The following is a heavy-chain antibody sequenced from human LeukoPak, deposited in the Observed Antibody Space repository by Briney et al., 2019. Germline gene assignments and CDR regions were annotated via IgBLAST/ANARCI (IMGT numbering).Heavy chain of an antibody. D-gene: IGHD3-10*01. J-gene: IGHJ3*02. CDR1: GGSISSGGYY. V-gene: IGHV4-31*03. CDR2: IYYSGST. CDR3: ARELQGAFDI. Sequence: SETLSLTCTVSGGSISSGGYYWSWIRQHPGKGLEWIGYIYYSGSTYYNPSLKSRVTISVDTSKNQFSLKLSSVTAADTAVYYCARELQGAFDIWGQGTMVTVSS.